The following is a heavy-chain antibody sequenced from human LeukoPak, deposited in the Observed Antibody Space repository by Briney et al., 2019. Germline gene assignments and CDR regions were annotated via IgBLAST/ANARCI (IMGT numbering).Heavy chain of an antibody. CDR3: ARPHTVLYNWFDP. V-gene: IGHV1-2*06. Sequence: ASVKLSFTSSAYTFTGYYMRLVRQPPGPGLELVGRININSGGTNYAQKFQGRVTMTRDTSISTAYMELSRLRSDDTAVYYCARPHTVLYNWFDPWGQGTLVTVSS. D-gene: IGHD4-11*01. J-gene: IGHJ5*02. CDR2: ININSGGT. CDR1: AYTFTGYY.